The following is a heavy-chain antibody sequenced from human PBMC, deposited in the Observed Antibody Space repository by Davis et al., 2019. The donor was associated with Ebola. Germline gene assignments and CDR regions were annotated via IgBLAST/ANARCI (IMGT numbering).Heavy chain of an antibody. V-gene: IGHV4-34*01. J-gene: IGHJ4*02. CDR2: INHSGST. D-gene: IGHD4-17*01. Sequence: SETLSLTCAVYGGSLSGYYWSWIRQPPGKGLEWIGEINHSGSTIYNPSLNSRVTISVDTSKNQFSLKLSSVTAADTAMYYCAGTDAIYGDYGYWDQGTLVTVSS. CDR1: GGSLSGYY. CDR3: AGTDAIYGDYGY.